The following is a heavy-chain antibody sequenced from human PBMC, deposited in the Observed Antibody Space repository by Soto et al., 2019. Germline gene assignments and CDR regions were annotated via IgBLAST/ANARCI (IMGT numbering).Heavy chain of an antibody. J-gene: IGHJ4*01. V-gene: IGHV1-46*01. Sequence: AAVKVSCKACGYTFTSYYMHWVRQAPGQGLEWMGIINPSGGSTSYAQKFQGRVTMTRDTSTSTVYMELSSLRSEDTAVYYCARAQRGIAAAGTGVTVFDYWG. D-gene: IGHD6-13*01. CDR3: ARAQRGIAAAGTGVTVFDY. CDR1: GYTFTSYY. CDR2: INPSGGST.